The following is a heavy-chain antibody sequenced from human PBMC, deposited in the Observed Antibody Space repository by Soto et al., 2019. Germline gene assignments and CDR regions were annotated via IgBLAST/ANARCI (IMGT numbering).Heavy chain of an antibody. Sequence: GGSLRLSCKVSGMSVDDYHLTWVRQAPGRGLEWVSILYRGGYIRCRDSVLGRFTISRDTSKNTLYLQTNYLTVEDTATYYCARPDENSFPSGLDVWGQGTTVTVSS. J-gene: IGHJ6*02. CDR1: GMSVDDYH. D-gene: IGHD4-4*01. CDR3: ARPDENSFPSGLDV. V-gene: IGHV3-53*01. CDR2: LYRGGYI.